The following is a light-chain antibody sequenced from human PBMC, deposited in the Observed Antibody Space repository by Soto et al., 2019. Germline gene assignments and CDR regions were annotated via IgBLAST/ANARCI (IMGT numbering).Light chain of an antibody. Sequence: EIVMTQSPATLSVSPGERATLSCRASQSVGIYLAWYQQKPGQAPRLLIFGASTRATGIPARFSGGGSGSEFTLTISGLQSEDFAVYSCQQYNNWPLVTFGGGTKVEIK. V-gene: IGKV3-15*01. CDR3: QQYNNWPLVT. CDR2: GAS. J-gene: IGKJ4*01. CDR1: QSVGIY.